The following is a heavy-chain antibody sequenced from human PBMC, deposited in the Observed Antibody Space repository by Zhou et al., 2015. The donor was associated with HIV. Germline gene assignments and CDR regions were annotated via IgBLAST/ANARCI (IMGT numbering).Heavy chain of an antibody. J-gene: IGHJ2*01. CDR2: IIPFSGTI. CDR1: GGTFSGSD. CDR3: ARDRGGAARPAWRYFDL. Sequence: LMQSGTEVTQPGSSVKVSCKTSGGTFSGSDLSWVRQAPGQGLEWMGGIIPFSGTIKNAQKFQGRVTITADRSTSTAYMELRSLRSEDTAVYYCARDRGGAARPAWRYFDLWGRGTLVTVSS. D-gene: IGHD6-6*01. V-gene: IGHV1-69*06.